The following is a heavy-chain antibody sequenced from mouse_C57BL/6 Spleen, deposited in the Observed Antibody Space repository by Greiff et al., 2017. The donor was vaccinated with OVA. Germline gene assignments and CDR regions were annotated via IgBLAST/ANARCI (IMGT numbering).Heavy chain of an antibody. CDR1: GFTFSDYY. Sequence: EVKLMESEGCLVQPGSSMTLSCTASGFTFSDYYMAWFRQVPEKGLELVANINYDGSSTYYLDSLTSRFIISRDNAKNILYLQMSSLKSEDTATYYCARDQGSTGTGFAYWGQGTLVTVSA. J-gene: IGHJ3*01. V-gene: IGHV5-16*01. CDR3: ARDQGSTGTGFAY. CDR2: INYDGSST. D-gene: IGHD4-1*01.